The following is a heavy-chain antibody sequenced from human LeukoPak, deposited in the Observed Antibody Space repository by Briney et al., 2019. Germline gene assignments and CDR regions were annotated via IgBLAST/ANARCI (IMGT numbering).Heavy chain of an antibody. V-gene: IGHV3-7*01. CDR2: IKQDGSEK. CDR3: ATYYDFWSGYYRGGDYYYYMDV. Sequence: GGSLRLSCAASGFSLSAYWMTWVRQAPGKGLEWVANIKQDGSEKYYVDSVKGRFTISRDNAKNSLYLQMNSLRAEDTAVYYYATYYDFWSGYYRGGDYYYYMDVWGKGTTVTVSS. J-gene: IGHJ6*03. D-gene: IGHD3-3*01. CDR1: GFSLSAYW.